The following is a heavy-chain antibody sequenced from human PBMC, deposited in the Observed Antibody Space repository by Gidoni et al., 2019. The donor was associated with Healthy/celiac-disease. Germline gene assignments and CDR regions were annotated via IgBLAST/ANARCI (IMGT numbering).Heavy chain of an antibody. D-gene: IGHD3-9*01. J-gene: IGHJ4*02. CDR2: INHSGST. V-gene: IGHV4-34*01. CDR1: GGSFSGFY. Sequence: QVQLQQWGAVLLKPSETLSLTCAVYGGSFSGFYWSWIRQPPGKGLEWIGEINHSGSTNYNPSLKSRVTISVETSKNQFSLKLSSVTAADTAVYYCARGHLRYFDWLLYFDYWGQGTLVTVSS. CDR3: ARGHLRYFDWLLYFDY.